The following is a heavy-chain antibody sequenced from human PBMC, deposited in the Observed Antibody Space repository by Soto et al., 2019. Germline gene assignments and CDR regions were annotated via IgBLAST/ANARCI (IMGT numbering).Heavy chain of an antibody. CDR3: ARGKIQLWPGTKYYFDY. J-gene: IGHJ4*02. D-gene: IGHD5-18*01. CDR1: GFTLGNYW. CDR2: IIPIFGTA. V-gene: IGHV1-69*01. Sequence: VQLVESGGGLVQPGGSLRLSCLASGFTLGNYWMSWVRQAPGKGLEWMGGIIPIFGTANYAQKFQGRVTITADESTSTAYMELSSLRSEDTAVYYCARGKIQLWPGTKYYFDYWGQGTLVTVSS.